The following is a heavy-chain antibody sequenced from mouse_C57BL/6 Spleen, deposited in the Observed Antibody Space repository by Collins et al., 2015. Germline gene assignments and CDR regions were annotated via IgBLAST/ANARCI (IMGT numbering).Heavy chain of an antibody. J-gene: IGHJ4*01. V-gene: IGHV1-53*01. CDR2: INPSNGGT. CDR3: AREFPNWDYAMDY. CDR1: GYTFTSYW. Sequence: QVQLQQPGTELVKPGASVKLSCKASGYTFTSYWMHWVKQRPGHGLEWIGNINPSNGGTNYNEKFKSKATLTVDKSPSTAYMQLSSLTSEDSAVYYCAREFPNWDYAMDYWGQGTSVTVSS. D-gene: IGHD4-1*01.